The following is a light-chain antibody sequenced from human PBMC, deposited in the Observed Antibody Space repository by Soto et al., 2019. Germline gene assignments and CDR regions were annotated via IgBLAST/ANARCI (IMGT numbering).Light chain of an antibody. CDR3: QQRNNWTPLT. CDR1: QSVSNY. V-gene: IGKV3-11*01. J-gene: IGKJ1*01. CDR2: DAS. Sequence: EIVLTQSPGTLSLSPGERATLSCRASQSVSNYLAWYQQKPGQTPRLLIFDASNRATGIPARFSGSGSGTDFTLTISSLEAEDFAVYYCQQRNNWTPLTFGQGTKVDIK.